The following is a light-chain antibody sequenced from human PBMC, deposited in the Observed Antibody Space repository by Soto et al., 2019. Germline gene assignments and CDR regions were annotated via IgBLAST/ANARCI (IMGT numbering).Light chain of an antibody. Sequence: EIVVTQSPATLSVSPGERATLSCRASQSVSSNLAWYQQKPCQAPRLLIYGASTRATGIPARFSGSGSGTEFTLTISSLQSEDFAVYYCQQYNNWSTFGQGTKLEIK. CDR1: QSVSSN. V-gene: IGKV3-15*01. J-gene: IGKJ2*01. CDR3: QQYNNWST. CDR2: GAS.